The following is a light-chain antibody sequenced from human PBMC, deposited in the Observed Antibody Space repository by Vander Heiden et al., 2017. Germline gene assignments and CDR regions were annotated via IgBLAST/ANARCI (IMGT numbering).Light chain of an antibody. V-gene: IGKV4-1*01. J-gene: IGKJ2*01. CDR3: QQDDNTPYT. CDR2: WAS. Sequence: DIVMTQSPDSLAVSLGERATINCKSSQSLLYSSNNKNYLAWYQHKPRQPPKLLIYWASTRESGVPDRFSGSGSGTDFTLTITSLQAADVAVYYCQQDDNTPYTFGQGTKMEIK. CDR1: QSLLYSSNNKNY.